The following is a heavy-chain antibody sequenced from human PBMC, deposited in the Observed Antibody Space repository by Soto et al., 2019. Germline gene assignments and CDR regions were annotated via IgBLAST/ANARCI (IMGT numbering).Heavy chain of an antibody. CDR3: ARDSVGTGWFDP. V-gene: IGHV4-34*10. D-gene: IGHD3-10*01. Sequence: QVQLQESGPGLVKPSETLSLTCSVYGGSFSSHYWSWIRQPPGKGLEWIGEINASGRPTYNPSLTSRITISVATSKNQFSLNLTPVTAADTAVYYCARDSVGTGWFDPWGQGTLVTVSS. J-gene: IGHJ5*02. CDR1: GGSFSSHY. CDR2: INASGRP.